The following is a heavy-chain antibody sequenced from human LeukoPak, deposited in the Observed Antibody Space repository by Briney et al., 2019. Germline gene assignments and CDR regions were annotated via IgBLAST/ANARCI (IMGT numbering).Heavy chain of an antibody. V-gene: IGHV3-15*01. CDR2: IKNNANGGTT. D-gene: IGHD1-26*01. CDR3: TTEMRWELPTDY. Sequence: GESLRLSCAVSGITFTHAYMNWVRQAPGKGLELVGLIKNNANGGTTDYAAPVKGRFTISRDDSENMLYLEMNSLKTEDTAVYYCTTEMRWELPTDYWGQGTLVTVSS. J-gene: IGHJ4*02. CDR1: GITFTHAY.